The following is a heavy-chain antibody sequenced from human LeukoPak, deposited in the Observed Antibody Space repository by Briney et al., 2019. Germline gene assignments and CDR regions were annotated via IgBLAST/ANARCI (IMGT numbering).Heavy chain of an antibody. CDR2: ISWNSGNI. D-gene: IGHD1-26*01. CDR3: AKAGGGWESLPSDY. V-gene: IGHV3-9*01. J-gene: IGHJ4*02. Sequence: GRSLRLSCAASGFTFDDYAMHWVRQAPGKGLEWVSGISWNSGNIGYADSVKGRFTISRDNAKNSLYLQMNSLRSEDTALYYCAKAGGGWESLPSDYWGQGTLVTVSS. CDR1: GFTFDDYA.